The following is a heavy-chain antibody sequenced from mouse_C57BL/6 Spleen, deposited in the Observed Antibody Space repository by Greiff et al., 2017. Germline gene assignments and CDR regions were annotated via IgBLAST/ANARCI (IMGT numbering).Heavy chain of an antibody. Sequence: EVNVVESGEGLVKPGGSLKLSCAASGFTFSSYAMSWVRQTPEKRLEWVAYISSGGDYIYYADTVKGRFTISRDNARNTLYLQMSSLKSEDTAMYYCTRYDSGYFDYWGQGTTLTVSS. CDR3: TRYDSGYFDY. CDR1: GFTFSSYA. V-gene: IGHV5-9-1*02. D-gene: IGHD2-4*01. J-gene: IGHJ2*01. CDR2: ISSGGDYI.